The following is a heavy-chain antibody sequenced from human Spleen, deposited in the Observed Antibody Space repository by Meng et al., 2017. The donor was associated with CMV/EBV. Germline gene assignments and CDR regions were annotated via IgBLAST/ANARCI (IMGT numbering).Heavy chain of an antibody. CDR2: INPNSGGT. CDR1: GYTFTGYY. CDR3: ARQQGYQLLPDV. Sequence: ASVKVSCKASGYTFTGYYVHWVRQAPGQGLEWMGWINPNSGGTNYAQKFQGRVTMTRDTSISTAYMELSRLRSDDTAVYYCARQQGYQLLPDVWGQGTTVTVSS. D-gene: IGHD2-2*01. V-gene: IGHV1-2*02. J-gene: IGHJ6*02.